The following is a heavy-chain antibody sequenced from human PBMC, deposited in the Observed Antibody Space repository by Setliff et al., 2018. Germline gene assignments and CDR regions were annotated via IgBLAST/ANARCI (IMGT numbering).Heavy chain of an antibody. CDR3: ARGGTFRYFDY. D-gene: IGHD5-12*01. CDR2: VYYSGTA. Sequence: LSLTCTVSGDSIYSGGYYWSRIRQPPGKGLEWIGYVYYSGTAYYNPSLKSRVTVIVDTSKNQFSLRLSSVTAADTAVYYCARGGTFRYFDYWGQGTPVTVSS. CDR1: GDSIYSGGYY. V-gene: IGHV4-61*08. J-gene: IGHJ4*02.